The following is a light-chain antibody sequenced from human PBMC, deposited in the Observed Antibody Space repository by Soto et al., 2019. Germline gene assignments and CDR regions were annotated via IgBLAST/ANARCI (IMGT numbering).Light chain of an antibody. J-gene: IGLJ2*01. CDR2: LNNDGSH. Sequence: QLVLTQSPSASASLGASVKLTCTLSNGHSSYAIASLQQEAGKGPPYLMRLNNDGSHTKGDGIPDRFSGSTSEAERYLTISSLQSDDEADYYWQAWGTGIVVFGAGTKLTVL. CDR3: QAWGTGIVV. V-gene: IGLV4-69*01. CDR1: NGHSSYA.